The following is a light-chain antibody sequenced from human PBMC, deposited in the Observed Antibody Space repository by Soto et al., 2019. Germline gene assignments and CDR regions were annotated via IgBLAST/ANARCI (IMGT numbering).Light chain of an antibody. V-gene: IGLV1-47*01. Sequence: QSVLTQPPSASGTPGQRITISCSGSSSNVGSNYVYWYQHLPGTAPKLLVYMNDQRPSGVPDRFSGSKSGTSVSLAISGLRSEDEADYYCAAWDNSLSAVLFGGGTKVTVL. CDR3: AAWDNSLSAVL. CDR2: MND. J-gene: IGLJ2*01. CDR1: SSNVGSNY.